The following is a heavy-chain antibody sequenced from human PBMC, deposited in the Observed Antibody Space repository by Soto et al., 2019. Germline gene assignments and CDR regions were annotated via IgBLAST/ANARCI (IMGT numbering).Heavy chain of an antibody. CDR2: INHSGST. CDR1: GGSFSGYY. D-gene: IGHD6-13*01. J-gene: IGHJ6*02. V-gene: IGHV4-34*01. Sequence: SETLSLTCAVSGGSFSGYYWSWIRQPPGKGLEWIGEINHSGSTNYNPSLKSRVSISVDTSKNQFCLKLSSVTAADTAVYYCARGGRWQLVRLYYYGMDVWGRGTTVTVS. CDR3: ARGGRWQLVRLYYYGMDV.